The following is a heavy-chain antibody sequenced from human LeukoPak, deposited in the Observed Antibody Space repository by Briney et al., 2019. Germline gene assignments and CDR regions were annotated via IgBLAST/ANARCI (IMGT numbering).Heavy chain of an antibody. D-gene: IGHD2-21*01. CDR2: INQDGSEK. J-gene: IGHJ3*02. V-gene: IGHV3-7*01. CDR3: ARSPTPYCGGDCYPPDDAFDI. CDR1: GFTFSSYW. Sequence: GGSLRLSCAASGFTFSSYWMNWVRQAPGKGLEWVADINQDGSEKYYVDSVKGRFTISRDNAKNSLYLQMNSLRAEDTAVYYCARSPTPYCGGDCYPPDDAFDIWGQGTMVTVSS.